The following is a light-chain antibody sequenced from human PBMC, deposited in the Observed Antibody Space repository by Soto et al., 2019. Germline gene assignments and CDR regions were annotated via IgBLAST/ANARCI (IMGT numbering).Light chain of an antibody. V-gene: IGKV3-20*01. CDR1: QSLRSS. J-gene: IGKJ1*01. Sequence: VMTQSPATLSVSPGERATLYCRASQSLRSSLAWYQQKPGQAPRLLIYGASSRATGIPDRFSGSGSGTDFNLTISRLEPEDFAVYYCQQYGNSPWTFGQGT. CDR3: QQYGNSPWT. CDR2: GAS.